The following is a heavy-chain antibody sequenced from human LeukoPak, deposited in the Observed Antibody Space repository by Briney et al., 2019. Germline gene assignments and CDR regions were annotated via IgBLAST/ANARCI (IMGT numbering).Heavy chain of an antibody. J-gene: IGHJ3*02. CDR3: ARDRGYHDAFDI. CDR2: INPNSGST. V-gene: IGHV1-2*02. CDR1: GYTFTAYY. Sequence: GASVKVSSKASGYTFTAYYMHWVRQAPGQGLEWMGWINPNSGSTNYAQKFQGRVTMTRDTSISTAYMELSSLRSDDTAVYYCARDRGYHDAFDIWGQGTMVTVSS. D-gene: IGHD5-12*01.